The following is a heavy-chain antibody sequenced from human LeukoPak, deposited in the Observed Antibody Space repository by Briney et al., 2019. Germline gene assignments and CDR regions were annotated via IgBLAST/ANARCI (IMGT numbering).Heavy chain of an antibody. CDR3: ARIVGLGNTAFDY. J-gene: IGHJ4*02. Sequence: SETLSLTCTVSGGSISSYYWSWIRQPPGKGLEWIGYIYYSGSTNYNPSLKSRVTMSVDTSKNQFSLKLSSVTAAGTAVYYCARIVGLGNTAFDYWGQGTLVTVSS. V-gene: IGHV4-59*12. CDR1: GGSISSYY. CDR2: IYYSGST. D-gene: IGHD5-18*01.